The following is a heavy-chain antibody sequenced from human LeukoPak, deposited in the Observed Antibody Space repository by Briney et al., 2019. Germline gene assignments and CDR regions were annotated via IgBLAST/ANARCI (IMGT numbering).Heavy chain of an antibody. Sequence: SLRLSCAASGFTFSSYGMHWVRQAPGKGLEWVAVISYDGSNKYYADSVKGRFTISRDNSKNTLYLQMNSLRAEDTAVYYCAKGGQYSSGWYCYWGQGTLVTVSS. J-gene: IGHJ4*02. CDR1: GFTFSSYG. V-gene: IGHV3-30*18. CDR2: ISYDGSNK. CDR3: AKGGQYSSGWYCY. D-gene: IGHD6-19*01.